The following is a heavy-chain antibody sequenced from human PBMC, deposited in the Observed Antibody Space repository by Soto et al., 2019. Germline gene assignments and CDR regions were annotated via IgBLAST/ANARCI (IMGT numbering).Heavy chain of an antibody. CDR3: VKDDRILGRRYFDL. D-gene: IGHD2-15*01. CDR2: ISFSDGGT. V-gene: IGHV3-23*01. J-gene: IGHJ2*01. CDR1: GFTFRSYA. Sequence: GGSLRLSGAASGFTFRSYAMTWVRHAPGKGLEWVSSISFSDGGTYYADSVKGRLTISRDNSKNTLFLQMNSLRVEDTAVYYCVKDDRILGRRYFDLWGRGTLVTVSS.